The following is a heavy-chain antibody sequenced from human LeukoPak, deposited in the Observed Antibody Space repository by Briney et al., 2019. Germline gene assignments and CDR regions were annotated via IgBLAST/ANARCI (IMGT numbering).Heavy chain of an antibody. Sequence: SETLSLTCAVYGGSFSGYSWGWIRQSPGKGLEWIADIIHSGSTNYNSSLKSRVTISLDTSKNQFSLNLTSVTAADTAVYYCARGLTELGTAYYYYMDVWGRGTTVTVSS. CDR1: GGSFSGYS. D-gene: IGHD7-27*01. CDR3: ARGLTELGTAYYYYMDV. CDR2: IIHSGST. V-gene: IGHV4-34*01. J-gene: IGHJ6*03.